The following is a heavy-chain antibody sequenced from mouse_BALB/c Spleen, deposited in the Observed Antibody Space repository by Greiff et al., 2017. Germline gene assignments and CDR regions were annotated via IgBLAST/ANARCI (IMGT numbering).Heavy chain of an antibody. V-gene: IGHV1S81*02. D-gene: IGHD1-1*01. CDR3: AGSCITAVVAHGGFAY. CDR1: GYTFTSYW. J-gene: IGHJ3*01. CDR2: INPSNGRT. Sequence: QVQLQQPGAELVKPGASVKLSCKASGYTFTSYWMHWVKQRPGQGLEWIGEINPSNGRTNYNEKFKSKATLTVDKSSSTAYMQLSSLTSEDSAVYDCAGSCITAVVAHGGFAYWGEGTLVTGSA.